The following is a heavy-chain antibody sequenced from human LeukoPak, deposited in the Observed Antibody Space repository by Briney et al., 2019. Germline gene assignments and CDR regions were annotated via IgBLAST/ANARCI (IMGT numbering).Heavy chain of an antibody. D-gene: IGHD5-12*01. CDR2: IYYSGST. V-gene: IGHV4-61*08. J-gene: IGHJ4*02. CDR1: GGSISSGGYY. CDR3: ARQGYSGYDYSDY. Sequence: SETLSLTCTVSGGSISSGGYYWSWIRQPPGKGLEWIGYIYYSGSTNYNPSLKSRVTISVDTSKNQFSLKLSSVTAADTAVYYCARQGYSGYDYSDYWGQGTLVTVSS.